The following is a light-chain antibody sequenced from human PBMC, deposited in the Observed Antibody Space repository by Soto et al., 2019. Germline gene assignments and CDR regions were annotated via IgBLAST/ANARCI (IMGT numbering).Light chain of an antibody. J-gene: IGKJ1*01. CDR3: KHYNSYSDA. V-gene: IGKV1-5*03. Sequence: IQMTQSPSTLSVSVGDRVTITCRASQTISSWLAWYQQKPGKAPKLLIYKASTLKSGVPSRFSGSGSGKEFTLTISSLQPDDFATHYSKHYNSYSDAFGQGTKVEIX. CDR2: KAS. CDR1: QTISSW.